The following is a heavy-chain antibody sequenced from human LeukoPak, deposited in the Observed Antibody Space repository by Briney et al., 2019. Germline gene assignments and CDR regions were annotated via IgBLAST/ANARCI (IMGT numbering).Heavy chain of an antibody. Sequence: PSETLSLTCTVSGGSISSYYWSWIRQPPGKGLERIGYIYYSGSTNYNPSLKSRVTISVDTSKNQFSLKLSSVTAADTAVYYCARADGYSGSYYAFDIWGQGTMVTVSS. V-gene: IGHV4-59*01. CDR3: ARADGYSGSYYAFDI. D-gene: IGHD1-26*01. CDR1: GGSISSYY. CDR2: IYYSGST. J-gene: IGHJ3*02.